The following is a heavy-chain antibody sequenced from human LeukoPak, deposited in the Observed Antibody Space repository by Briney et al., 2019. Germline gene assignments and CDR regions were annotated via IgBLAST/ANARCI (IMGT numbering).Heavy chain of an antibody. D-gene: IGHD6-13*01. CDR3: AKDYGYSSSWYDY. Sequence: GGSLRLSCEASGFTFDDYGMHWVRQAPGKGLEWVSTISWNSASVGYVDSVKGRFTISRDNAKKTLYLQMNSLRPGDTALYYCAKDYGYSSSWYDYWGQGTLVTVSS. CDR1: GFTFDDYG. CDR2: ISWNSASV. J-gene: IGHJ4*02. V-gene: IGHV3-9*01.